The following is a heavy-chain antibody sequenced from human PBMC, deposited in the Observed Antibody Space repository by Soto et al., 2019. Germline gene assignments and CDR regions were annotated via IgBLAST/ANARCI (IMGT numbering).Heavy chain of an antibody. CDR3: ARDMALDCTHGVCYGFHY. CDR1: GFTFSSYG. CDR2: IWYDGSNK. V-gene: IGHV3-33*01. D-gene: IGHD2-8*01. J-gene: IGHJ4*02. Sequence: QVQLVESGGGVVQPGRSLRLSCAASGFTFSSYGMHWVRQAPGKGLEWVAVIWYDGSNKYYADSVKGRFTISRDNSKNTLFLQMNSLRAEATAVYYCARDMALDCTHGVCYGFHYWGQGTLVTVSS.